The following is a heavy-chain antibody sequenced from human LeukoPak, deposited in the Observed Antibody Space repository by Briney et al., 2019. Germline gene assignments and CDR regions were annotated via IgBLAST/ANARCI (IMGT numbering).Heavy chain of an antibody. CDR2: ISWNSGSI. D-gene: IGHD6-19*01. V-gene: IGHV3-9*01. CDR3: AKEISTAGEFDY. J-gene: IGHJ4*02. CDR1: GFTFDDYA. Sequence: GGSLRLSCAASGFTFDDYAMHWVRQAPGKGLEWVSGISWNSGSIGYADSVKGRFTISRDNAKSSLYLQMNSLRVEDTALYYCAKEISTAGEFDYWGQGTLVTVSS.